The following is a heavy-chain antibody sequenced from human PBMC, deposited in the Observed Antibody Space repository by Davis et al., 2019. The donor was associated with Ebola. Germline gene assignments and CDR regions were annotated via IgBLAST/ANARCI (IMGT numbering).Heavy chain of an antibody. V-gene: IGHV3-74*01. Sequence: HTGGSLRLSCAASGFTFSSYWMHWVRQAPGKGLVWVSRINSDGSSTSYADSVKGRFTISRDNAKNSLYLQMNSLRDEDTAVYYCARERYYYDSSGYYPDYWGQGTLVTVSS. CDR1: GFTFSSYW. D-gene: IGHD3-22*01. J-gene: IGHJ4*02. CDR3: ARERYYYDSSGYYPDY. CDR2: INSDGSST.